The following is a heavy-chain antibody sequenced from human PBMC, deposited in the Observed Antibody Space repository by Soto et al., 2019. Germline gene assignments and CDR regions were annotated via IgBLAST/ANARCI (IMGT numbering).Heavy chain of an antibody. CDR2: IRPWNGDA. D-gene: IGHD6-19*01. CDR1: RDFFKEHDY. Sequence: QVRLVQSGAEVQKPGASVKVSCKAPRDFFKEHDYLHWLREAPGQGLEWTGWIRPWNGDATYAQKFQGRLTLSRDMSIDTMYFDLTSLTSDHTAVYYCVRVSPGWNFDYWGQGTLLTVSS. V-gene: IGHV1-2*02. CDR3: VRVSPGWNFDY. J-gene: IGHJ4*02.